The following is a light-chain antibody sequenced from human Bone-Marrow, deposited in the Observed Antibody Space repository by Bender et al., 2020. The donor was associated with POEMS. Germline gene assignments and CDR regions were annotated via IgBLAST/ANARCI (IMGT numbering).Light chain of an antibody. J-gene: IGLJ1*01. CDR2: EVT. CDR1: SSDVGDYDY. Sequence: QSALTQPASVSGSPGQSVTISCTGTSSDVGDYDYVSWYQQHPGTAPKLIIYEVTNRPSGVSQRFAGSKSANTASLTISGLQPEDEADYLCCSYTSTSTYVFGTGTEVTVL. CDR3: CSYTSTSTYV. V-gene: IGLV2-14*01.